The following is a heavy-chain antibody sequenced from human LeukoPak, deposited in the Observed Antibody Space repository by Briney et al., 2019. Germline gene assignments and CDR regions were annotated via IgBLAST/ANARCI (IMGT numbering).Heavy chain of an antibody. CDR3: ARDPRYCSGGSCYLGAFDY. CDR2: IYHSGST. D-gene: IGHD2-15*01. Sequence: SETLSLTCAVSGYSISSGYYWGWIRQPPGKGLEWIGSIYHSGSTYYNPSLKSRVTISVDTSKNQFSLKLSSVTAADTAVYYCARDPRYCSGGSCYLGAFDYWGQGTLVTVSS. V-gene: IGHV4-38-2*02. CDR1: GYSISSGYY. J-gene: IGHJ4*02.